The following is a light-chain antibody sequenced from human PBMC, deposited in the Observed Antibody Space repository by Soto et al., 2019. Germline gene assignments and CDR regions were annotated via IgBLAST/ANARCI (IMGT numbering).Light chain of an antibody. CDR2: GAS. Sequence: EIVMTQSPATLSVSPGERATLSCRASQNISSNLAWYQQKPGQAPRPLIDGASTRATGIPARFSGSGSGTEFTLTISSLQSEDFAVYYCQQYNNWLWTFGQGTKVEIK. CDR1: QNISSN. V-gene: IGKV3-15*01. CDR3: QQYNNWLWT. J-gene: IGKJ1*01.